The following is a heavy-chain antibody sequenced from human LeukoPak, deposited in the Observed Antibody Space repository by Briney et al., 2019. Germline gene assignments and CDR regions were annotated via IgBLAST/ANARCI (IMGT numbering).Heavy chain of an antibody. CDR3: SRTADGSWTEPWSWGPKKKEMYYFDL. V-gene: IGHV3-7*01. CDR1: GFTFRRYW. J-gene: IGHJ4*02. D-gene: IGHD3/OR15-3a*01. CDR2: INQDGSES. Sequence: GGSLRLSCAASGFTFRRYWMSWVRQAPGKGLEWVANINQDGSESYYGDSVKGRFTISRDNVQNSLFLQMYSLRAEDSAMYYCSRTADGSWTEPWSWGPKKKEMYYFDLWGQGALVSVSS.